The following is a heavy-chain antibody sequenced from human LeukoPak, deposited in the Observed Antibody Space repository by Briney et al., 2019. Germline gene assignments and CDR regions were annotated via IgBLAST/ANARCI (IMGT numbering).Heavy chain of an antibody. Sequence: GASVKVSCKASGYTFTSCDINWVRQATVQGLEWMGWMNPNSGNTGYGQSFQGRITMTRDISIGTAYMELSNLTSEDTAIYYCTRGSSGRRDNWGQGTLVTVSA. J-gene: IGHJ4*02. CDR3: TRGSSGRRDN. V-gene: IGHV1-8*01. D-gene: IGHD6-19*01. CDR2: MNPNSGNT. CDR1: GYTFTSCD.